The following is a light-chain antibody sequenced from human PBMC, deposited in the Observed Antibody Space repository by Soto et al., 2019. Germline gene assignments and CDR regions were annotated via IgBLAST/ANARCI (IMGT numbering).Light chain of an antibody. CDR1: QSVAGN. V-gene: IGKV3-15*01. CDR2: GAS. Sequence: EIVMTQSPATLSVSPGERATLSCRASQSVAGNLAWYQHNPGQAPRLLIYGASTRATGIPTRFSGGGAGTAFTLTISSLQSEDFVIYYCQQYNKWPLTLGGGTKVEIK. J-gene: IGKJ4*01. CDR3: QQYNKWPLT.